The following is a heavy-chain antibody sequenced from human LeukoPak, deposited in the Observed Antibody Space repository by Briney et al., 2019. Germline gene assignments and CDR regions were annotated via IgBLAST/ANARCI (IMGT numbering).Heavy chain of an antibody. CDR1: GASASSASY. CDR2: IYNGVNT. D-gene: IGHD1-26*01. Sequence: SETLSLTCTVSGASASSASYWTWIRQPPGKGVEWIAHIYNGVNTNYNPSLKSRVTISVDTSKNQFSLRPNSVTAADTAVYYCARSRAFNSGAFDPWGQGSLVTVSS. V-gene: IGHV4-61*01. CDR3: ARSRAFNSGAFDP. J-gene: IGHJ5*02.